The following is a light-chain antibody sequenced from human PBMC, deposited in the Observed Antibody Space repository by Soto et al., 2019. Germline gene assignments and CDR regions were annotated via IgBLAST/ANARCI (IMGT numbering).Light chain of an antibody. CDR2: DAS. CDR1: QTISNY. J-gene: IGKJ2*01. Sequence: DIQMTQSPSSLSASVGDRVTITCRASQTISNYLNWYQQKPGKAPKLLIYDASSLQSGVPSRFSGSGSGTEFTLTLSSLQPEDFGSYYCQQSYSIPYTFGRGTKVDI. V-gene: IGKV1-39*01. CDR3: QQSYSIPYT.